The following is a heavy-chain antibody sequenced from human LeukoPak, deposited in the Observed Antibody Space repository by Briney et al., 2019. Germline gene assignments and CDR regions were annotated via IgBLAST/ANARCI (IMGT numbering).Heavy chain of an antibody. Sequence: GGSLRLSCAASGFTFSNYWVHWVRQGPGKGLVWASGINSDGSSANYADSVKGRFTISRDNAKNTLYLQMNRLRAEDTAVYYCARGDSNNYWYFDLWGRGTLVTVSS. V-gene: IGHV3-74*01. CDR3: ARGDSNNYWYFDL. CDR1: GFTFSNYW. D-gene: IGHD4-11*01. J-gene: IGHJ2*01. CDR2: INSDGSSA.